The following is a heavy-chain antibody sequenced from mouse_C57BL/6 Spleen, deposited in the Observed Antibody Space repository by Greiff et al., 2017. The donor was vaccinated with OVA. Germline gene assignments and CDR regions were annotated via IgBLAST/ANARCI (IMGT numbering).Heavy chain of an antibody. CDR1: GFTFSDYY. Sequence: EVLLVESEGGLVQPGSSMKLSCTASGFTFSDYYMAWVRQVPEQGLEWVANINYDGSSTYYLDSLKSRFIISRDNAKNILYLQMSSLKSEDTATYYCARASYDGYYDYAMDDWGQGTSVTVSS. J-gene: IGHJ4*01. CDR2: INYDGSST. V-gene: IGHV5-16*01. CDR3: ARASYDGYYDYAMDD. D-gene: IGHD2-3*01.